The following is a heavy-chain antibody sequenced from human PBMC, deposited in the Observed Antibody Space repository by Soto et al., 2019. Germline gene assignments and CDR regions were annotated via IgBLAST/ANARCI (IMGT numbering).Heavy chain of an antibody. V-gene: IGHV3-23*01. CDR2: ISGSGGST. Sequence: GGSLRLSCAASGFTFSSYAMSWVRQAPGKGLEWVSAISGSGGSTYYADSVKGRFTISRDNSKNTLYLQMNSLRAEDTAVYYCAKDGEIAYGDYDDELVGYFQHWGQGTLVTVSS. J-gene: IGHJ1*01. D-gene: IGHD4-17*01. CDR3: AKDGEIAYGDYDDELVGYFQH. CDR1: GFTFSSYA.